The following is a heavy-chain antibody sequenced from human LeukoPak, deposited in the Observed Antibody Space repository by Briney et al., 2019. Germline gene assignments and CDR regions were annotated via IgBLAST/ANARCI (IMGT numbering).Heavy chain of an antibody. CDR1: GYTFTSYD. Sequence: ASVKVSCKASGYTFTSYDINWVRQATGQGLEWMGWMNPNSGNTGYAQKFQGRVTMTRNTSISTAYMELSSLRSEDTAVYYGARGGEGSGSYEYYFDYWGQGTLVTVSS. J-gene: IGHJ4*02. CDR2: MNPNSGNT. D-gene: IGHD3-10*01. V-gene: IGHV1-8*01. CDR3: ARGGEGSGSYEYYFDY.